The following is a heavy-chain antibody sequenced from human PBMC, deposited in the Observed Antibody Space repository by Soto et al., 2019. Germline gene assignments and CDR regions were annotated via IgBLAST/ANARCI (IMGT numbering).Heavy chain of an antibody. Sequence: GGSLRLSCAASGFTFSSYAMHWVRQAPGKGLEWVAVISYDGSNKYYADSVKGRFTISRDNSKNTLYLQMNSLRAEDTAVYYCARDQYRDYGDYAYYYYGMDVWGQGTTVTVSS. CDR3: ARDQYRDYGDYAYYYYGMDV. V-gene: IGHV3-30-3*01. CDR1: GFTFSSYA. J-gene: IGHJ6*02. D-gene: IGHD4-17*01. CDR2: ISYDGSNK.